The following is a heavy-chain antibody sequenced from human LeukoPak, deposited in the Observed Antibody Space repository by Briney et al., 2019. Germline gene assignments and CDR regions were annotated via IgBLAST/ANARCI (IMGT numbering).Heavy chain of an antibody. CDR3: ARGEETYYDFWSGYYFDY. V-gene: IGHV1-18*01. CDR2: ISAYNGNT. Sequence: VASVTVSCKASGYTFTSYGISWVRQAPGQGLEWMGWISAYNGNTNYAQKLQGRVTMTTDTSTSTAYMELRSLRSDDTAVYYCARGEETYYDFWSGYYFDYWGQGTLVTVSS. J-gene: IGHJ4*02. CDR1: GYTFTSYG. D-gene: IGHD3-3*01.